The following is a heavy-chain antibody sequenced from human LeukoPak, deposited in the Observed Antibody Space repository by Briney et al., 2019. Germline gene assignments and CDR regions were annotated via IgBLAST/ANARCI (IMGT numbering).Heavy chain of an antibody. CDR1: GYIFTSYG. Sequence: GASVKVSCKASGYIFTSYGINWVRQAPGQGLEWMGWISTYNGNTNYARKLQGRVTMTTDTSTTTAYMELRSLRSDDTAVYYCARGTVIEPAVGYSYYGMDVWGQGTTVTVSS. D-gene: IGHD2-2*01. CDR3: ARGTVIEPAVGYSYYGMDV. CDR2: ISTYNGNT. J-gene: IGHJ6*02. V-gene: IGHV1-18*01.